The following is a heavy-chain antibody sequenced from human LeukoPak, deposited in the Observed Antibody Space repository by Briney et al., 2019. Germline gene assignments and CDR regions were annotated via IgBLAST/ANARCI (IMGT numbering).Heavy chain of an antibody. D-gene: IGHD3-22*01. CDR2: IKSKTDGGTT. J-gene: IGHJ3*02. Sequence: GGSLRLSCAASGFTFSNAWMSWVRQAPGKGLEWVGRIKSKTDGGTTDYAAPVKGRFTISRDDSKNTPYLQMNSLKTEDTAVYYCTTSITMIVVARGAFDIWGQGTMVTVSS. V-gene: IGHV3-15*01. CDR1: GFTFSNAW. CDR3: TTSITMIVVARGAFDI.